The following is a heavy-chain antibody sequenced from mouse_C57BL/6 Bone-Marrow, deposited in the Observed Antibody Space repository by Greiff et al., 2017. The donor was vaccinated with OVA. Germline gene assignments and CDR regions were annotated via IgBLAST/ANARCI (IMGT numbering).Heavy chain of an antibody. J-gene: IGHJ3*01. V-gene: IGHV8-8*01. D-gene: IGHD1-1*01. CDR2: IWWDDDK. CDR1: GFSLSTFGMG. Sequence: QVTLKESGPGILQPSQTLSLTCSFSGFSLSTFGMGVGWIRQPSGKGLEWLAHIWWDDDKYYNPALKSRLTISKDTSKNQVFLKIANVDTADTATYYCARIAPRDYNGSRGTWFAYWGQGTLVTVSA. CDR3: ARIAPRDYNGSRGTWFAY.